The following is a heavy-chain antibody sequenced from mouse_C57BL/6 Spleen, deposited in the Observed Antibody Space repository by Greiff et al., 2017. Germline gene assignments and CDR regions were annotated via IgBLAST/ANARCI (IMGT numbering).Heavy chain of an antibody. Sequence: VQLQQSGAELARPGASVKMSCKASGYTFTSYTMHWVKQRPGQGLEWIGYINPSSGYTKYNQKFKDKATLTADKSSSTAYMQLSSLTSEDSAVYYCARSDGNYLYYAMDYWGQGTSVTVSS. J-gene: IGHJ4*01. CDR1: GYTFTSYT. CDR3: ARSDGNYLYYAMDY. V-gene: IGHV1-4*01. D-gene: IGHD2-1*01. CDR2: INPSSGYT.